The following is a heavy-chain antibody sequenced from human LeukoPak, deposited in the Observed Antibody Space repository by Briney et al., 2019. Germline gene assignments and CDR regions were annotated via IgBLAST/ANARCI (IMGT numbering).Heavy chain of an antibody. CDR2: IYYSGST. D-gene: IGHD4-17*01. J-gene: IGHJ4*02. CDR3: ARGEYGDPLGVDY. CDR1: GGSISSHY. V-gene: IGHV4-59*11. Sequence: PSETLSLTCTVSGGSISSHYRSWIRQPPGKGLEWIGYIYYSGSTNYNPSLKSRVTISVDTSKNQFSLKLSSVTAADTAVYYCARGEYGDPLGVDYWGQGTLVTVSS.